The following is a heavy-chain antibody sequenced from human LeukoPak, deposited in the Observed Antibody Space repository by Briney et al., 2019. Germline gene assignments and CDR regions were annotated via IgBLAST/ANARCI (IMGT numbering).Heavy chain of an antibody. CDR1: GFTFSSYS. D-gene: IGHD3-22*01. CDR3: ARVGSGYSGDYFDY. CDR2: ISSSSSYI. Sequence: MPGGSLRLSCAASGFTFSSYSMNRVRQAPGKGLEWVSSISSSSSYIYYADSVKGRFTISRDNAKNSLYLQMNSLRAEDTAVYYCARVGSGYSGDYFDYWGQGTLVTVSS. V-gene: IGHV3-21*01. J-gene: IGHJ4*02.